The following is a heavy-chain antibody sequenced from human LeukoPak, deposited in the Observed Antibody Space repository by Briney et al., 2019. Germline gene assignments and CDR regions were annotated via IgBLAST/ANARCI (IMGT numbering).Heavy chain of an antibody. CDR2: INHSGST. CDR1: GGSFSGYY. J-gene: IGHJ4*02. V-gene: IGHV4-34*01. CDR3: ASMYYDILTGYYEDY. D-gene: IGHD3-9*01. Sequence: PSETLSLTCAVYGGSFSGYYWSWIRQPPGKGLEWIGEINHSGSTNYNPSLKSRVTISVDTSKNQFSLKLSSVTAADTAVYYCASMYYDILTGYYEDYWGQGTLVTVSS.